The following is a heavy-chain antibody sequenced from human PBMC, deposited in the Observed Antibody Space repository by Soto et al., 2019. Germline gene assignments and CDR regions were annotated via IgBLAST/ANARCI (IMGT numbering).Heavy chain of an antibody. J-gene: IGHJ5*02. V-gene: IGHV1-69*01. CDR2: IIPIFGTA. D-gene: IGHD2-2*02. Sequence: QVQLVQSGAEVKKPGSSVKVSCKASGGTFSSYAISWVRQAPGQGLEWRGGIIPIFGTANYAQKFQGRVTITADESTSTAYMELSSLRSEDTAVYYCARDGVWGYCSSTSCYTGVWFDPWGQGTLVTVSS. CDR1: GGTFSSYA. CDR3: ARDGVWGYCSSTSCYTGVWFDP.